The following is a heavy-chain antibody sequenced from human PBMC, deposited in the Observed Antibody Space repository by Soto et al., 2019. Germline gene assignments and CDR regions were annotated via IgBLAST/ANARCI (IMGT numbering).Heavy chain of an antibody. J-gene: IGHJ4*02. Sequence: PSETLSLTCTVSGGSISSGDHYWSWIRQPPGKGLEWIGYIYYSGTTYYNPPLKSRVTISVDTSKNQFSPRLSSVTAADTAVYYCATYYGSSGPTFDYWGQGTPVTVSS. V-gene: IGHV4-30-4*01. CDR2: IYYSGTT. CDR1: GGSISSGDHY. CDR3: ATYYGSSGPTFDY. D-gene: IGHD3-22*01.